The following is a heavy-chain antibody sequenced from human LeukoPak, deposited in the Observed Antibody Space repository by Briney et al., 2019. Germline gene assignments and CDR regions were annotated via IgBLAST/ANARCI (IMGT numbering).Heavy chain of an antibody. CDR2: ISYDGSNK. J-gene: IGHJ4*02. V-gene: IGHV3-30*18. CDR3: AKGYYYDSSGYPYYFDY. CDR1: GFTFSSYG. Sequence: PGGSLRLSCAASGFTFSSYGMHWVRQAPGKGLEWVAVISYDGSNKYYADSVKGRFTISRDNSKNTLYLQMNSLRAEDTAVYYCAKGYYYDSSGYPYYFDYWGQGTLVTVSS. D-gene: IGHD3-22*01.